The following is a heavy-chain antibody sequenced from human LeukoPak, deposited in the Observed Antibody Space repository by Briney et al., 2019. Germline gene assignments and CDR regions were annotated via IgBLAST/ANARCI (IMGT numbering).Heavy chain of an antibody. CDR3: ASRASSGWYYYYYYMDV. Sequence: PGGSLRLSCAASGFTFSSYWMSWVGQAPGKGLEWVANIKQDGSEKFYVDSVKGRFTISRDTAKNSLYLQMNSLSAEDTAVYYCASRASSGWYYYYYYMDVWGKGTTVTVSS. CDR2: IKQDGSEK. J-gene: IGHJ6*03. V-gene: IGHV3-7*01. D-gene: IGHD6-19*01. CDR1: GFTFSSYW.